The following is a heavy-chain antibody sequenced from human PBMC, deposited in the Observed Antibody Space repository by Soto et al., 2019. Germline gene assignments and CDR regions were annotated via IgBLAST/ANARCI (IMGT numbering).Heavy chain of an antibody. CDR3: ARGRIGYGSGGYDY. V-gene: IGHV4-4*07. Sequence: QVQLQESGPGLVKPSETLSLTCTVSGGSISSYYWGWLRQPAGKGLEWIGRIYTSGSTNYNPSLKSRATMSVGTSKNQFSLKLSSVTAADTAVYYCARGRIGYGSGGYDYWGQGTLVTVSS. D-gene: IGHD3-10*01. CDR2: IYTSGST. CDR1: GGSISSYY. J-gene: IGHJ4*02.